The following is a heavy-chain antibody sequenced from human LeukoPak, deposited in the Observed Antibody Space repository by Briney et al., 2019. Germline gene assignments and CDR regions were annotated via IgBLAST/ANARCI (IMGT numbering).Heavy chain of an antibody. CDR2: ISWNSGSI. V-gene: IGHV3-9*01. CDR1: GFTFDDYA. J-gene: IGHJ3*01. D-gene: IGHD4-11*01. Sequence: GGSLRLSCAASGFTFDDYAMHWVRQAPGKGLEWVSGISWNSGSIGYADSVKGRFTISRDNAKNSLYLQMNSLRADDTALYYCARGYSNYGYVFDVWGQGTMVTVSS. CDR3: ARGYSNYGYVFDV.